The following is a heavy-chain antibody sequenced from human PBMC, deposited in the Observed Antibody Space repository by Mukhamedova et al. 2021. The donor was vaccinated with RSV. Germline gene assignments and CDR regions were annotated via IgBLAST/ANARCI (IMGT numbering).Heavy chain of an antibody. Sequence: STWDVDSVKGRFTISRDNYENTLSLQMNSLRAEDTAVYYCAKVHTCSWGILDYWGQGTLVTVSS. CDR2: ST. CDR3: AKVHTCSWGILDY. D-gene: IGHD6-13*01. J-gene: IGHJ4*02. V-gene: IGHV3-NL1*01.